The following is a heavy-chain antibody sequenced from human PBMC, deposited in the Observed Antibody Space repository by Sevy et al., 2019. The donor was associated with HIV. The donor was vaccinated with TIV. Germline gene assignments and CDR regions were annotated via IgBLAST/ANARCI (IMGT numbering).Heavy chain of an antibody. CDR3: ARGVYGGKTDY. Sequence: GGSLRLSCAASGFTFSSYWMHWVRQAPGKGLVWVSRINSDGSSTSYAASVKGRFTISRDNAKNKLYLQMNSLRAEDKAVYFCARGVYGGKTDYWGQGTLVTVSS. J-gene: IGHJ4*02. CDR2: INSDGSST. D-gene: IGHD4-17*01. V-gene: IGHV3-74*01. CDR1: GFTFSSYW.